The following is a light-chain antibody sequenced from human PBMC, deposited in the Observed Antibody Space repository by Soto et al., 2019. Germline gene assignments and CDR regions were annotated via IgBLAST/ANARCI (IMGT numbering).Light chain of an antibody. CDR1: QSVSTY. CDR2: DAS. Sequence: EIVLTQSPATLSLSPGERATLSCRASQSVSTYLAWYQQKPGQAPRLLIYDASSRATGIPARLSGSGSGTEFTLTISSLEPEDFALYYCQQRSNWPVTFGQGTRVEIK. V-gene: IGKV3-11*01. CDR3: QQRSNWPVT. J-gene: IGKJ1*01.